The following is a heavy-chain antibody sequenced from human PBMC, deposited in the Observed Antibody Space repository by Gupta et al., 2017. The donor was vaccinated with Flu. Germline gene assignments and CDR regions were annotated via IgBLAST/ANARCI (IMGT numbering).Heavy chain of an antibody. CDR2: IYYSGST. J-gene: IGHJ2*01. CDR1: GGSISSYY. V-gene: IGHV4-59*08. Sequence: QVQLQESGPGLVKPSETLSLTCTVSGGSISSYYWSWIRQPPGKGLEWIGYIYYSGSTNYNPSLKSRVTISVDTSKNQFSLKLSSVTAADTAVYYCARRGTSYYDFWSGYPRNWYFDLWGRGTLVTVSS. D-gene: IGHD3-3*01. CDR3: ARRGTSYYDFWSGYPRNWYFDL.